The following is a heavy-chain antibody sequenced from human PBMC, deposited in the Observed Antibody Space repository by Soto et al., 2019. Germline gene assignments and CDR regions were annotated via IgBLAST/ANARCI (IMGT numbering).Heavy chain of an antibody. D-gene: IGHD1-7*01. CDR2: INRNSSTI. J-gene: IGHJ3*02. V-gene: IGHV3-48*01. Sequence: GGSLRLSCAASGFTFSNYSMNWVRQATGKGLEWVSYINRNSSTIYYADSVKGRFTISRDNAKNSLYLQMNSLRAEDTALYYCARELELRYAFDIWGQGTMVTVSS. CDR1: GFTFSNYS. CDR3: ARELELRYAFDI.